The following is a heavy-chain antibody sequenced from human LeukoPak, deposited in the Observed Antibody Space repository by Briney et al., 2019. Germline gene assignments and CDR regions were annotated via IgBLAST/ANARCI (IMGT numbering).Heavy chain of an antibody. CDR1: GFTYTKHA. D-gene: IGHD6-6*01. CDR3: ARTLIEYSVSSCYFDY. J-gene: IGHJ4*02. V-gene: IGHV3-30*04. CDR2: ISYDGGNK. Sequence: GGSLRLSCAASGFTYTKHAMRWVRQAPGKGLEWVAVISYDGGNKKYADSVKGRFTISRDNSKNTLYLQMNSLRAEDTAVYYCARTLIEYSVSSCYFDYWGQGTLVSVSS.